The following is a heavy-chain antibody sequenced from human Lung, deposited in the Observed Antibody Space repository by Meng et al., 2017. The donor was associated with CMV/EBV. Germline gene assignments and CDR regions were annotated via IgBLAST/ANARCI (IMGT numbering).Heavy chain of an antibody. CDR3: ARDSRSSWYYPHGDYYYGRDV. Sequence: GESLKISCAASGFTFSSYAMHWVRQAPGKGLEWVAVISYDGSNKYYADSVKGRFTISRDNSKNTLYLQMNSLRAEDTAVYYCARDSRSSWYYPHGDYYYGRDVWGQGTXGTVSS. J-gene: IGHJ6*02. D-gene: IGHD6-13*01. CDR2: ISYDGSNK. CDR1: GFTFSSYA. V-gene: IGHV3-30-3*01.